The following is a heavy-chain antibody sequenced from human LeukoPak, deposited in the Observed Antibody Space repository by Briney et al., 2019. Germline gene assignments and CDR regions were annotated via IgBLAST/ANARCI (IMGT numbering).Heavy chain of an antibody. J-gene: IGHJ4*02. CDR3: ARDGHFATGYCGGDCYIDY. Sequence: GRSLRLSCAASGFTFSSYAMHWVRQAPGKGLEWVAVISYDGSNKYYADSVKGRFTISRDNSKNTLYLQMNSLRAEDTAVYYCARDGHFATGYCGGDCYIDYWGQGTLVTVSS. V-gene: IGHV3-30*04. D-gene: IGHD2-21*02. CDR2: ISYDGSNK. CDR1: GFTFSSYA.